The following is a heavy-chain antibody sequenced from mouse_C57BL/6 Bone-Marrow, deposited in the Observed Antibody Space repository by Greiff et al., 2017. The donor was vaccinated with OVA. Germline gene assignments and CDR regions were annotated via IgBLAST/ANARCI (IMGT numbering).Heavy chain of an antibody. D-gene: IGHD2-4*01. CDR1: GYTFTSYW. V-gene: IGHV1-50*01. CDR2: IDPSDSYT. Sequence: QVQLQQSGAELVKPGASVKLSCKASGYTFTSYWMQWVKQRPGQGLEWIGEIDPSDSYTNYNQKFKGKATLTVDTSSGTAYMQLSSLTSEDSAVYYCARNDYDWYWYFDVWGTGTTVTVSS. J-gene: IGHJ1*03. CDR3: ARNDYDWYWYFDV.